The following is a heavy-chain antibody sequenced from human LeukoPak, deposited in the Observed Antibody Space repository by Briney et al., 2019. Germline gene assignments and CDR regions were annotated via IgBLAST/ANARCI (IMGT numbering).Heavy chain of an antibody. V-gene: IGHV1-2*02. CDR3: AREAECGSTSCFNDY. D-gene: IGHD2-2*01. J-gene: IGHJ4*02. CDR1: GYTFTGLY. Sequence: ASVKVSCKASGYTFTGLYVHWVRQAPGQRPEWMGWSDPNSGGTAYAQKFQGRVTMTRDTSISTAYLELSRLRSDDTAVYYCAREAECGSTSCFNDYWGQGTLVTVSS. CDR2: SDPNSGGT.